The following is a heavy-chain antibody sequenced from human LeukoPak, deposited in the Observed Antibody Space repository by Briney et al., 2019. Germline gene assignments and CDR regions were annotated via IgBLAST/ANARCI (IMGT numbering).Heavy chain of an antibody. J-gene: IGHJ3*02. V-gene: IGHV3-21*01. D-gene: IGHD1-26*01. CDR2: ISSSSSYI. CDR3: ARIVGASVGDAFDI. Sequence: PEGSLRLSCAASGFTFSSYSMNWVRQAPGKGLEWVPSISSSSSYIYYADSVKGRLTISRDNAKNSLYLQMNSLRAEDTAVSYCARIVGASVGDAFDIWGQGTMVTVSS. CDR1: GFTFSSYS.